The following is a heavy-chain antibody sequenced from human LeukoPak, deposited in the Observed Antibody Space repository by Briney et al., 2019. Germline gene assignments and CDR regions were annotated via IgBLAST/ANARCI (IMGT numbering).Heavy chain of an antibody. V-gene: IGHV3-23*01. CDR3: AKDHGYYDSSGYYPDY. CDR1: GFTFSSSA. CDR2: ISGSGGST. J-gene: IGHJ4*02. Sequence: GGSLRLSCAASGFTFSSSAMSWVRQAPGKGLEWVSGISGSGGSTYYADSVKGRFTISRDNSKNTLYLQMNSLRAEDTAVYYCAKDHGYYDSSGYYPDYWGQGTLVTVSS. D-gene: IGHD3-22*01.